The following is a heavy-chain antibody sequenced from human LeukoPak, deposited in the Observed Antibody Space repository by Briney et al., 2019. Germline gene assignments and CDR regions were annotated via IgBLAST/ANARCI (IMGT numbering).Heavy chain of an antibody. D-gene: IGHD6-19*01. CDR2: IIPIFGTA. J-gene: IGHJ3*02. Sequence: SVKVSCKASGGTFSSYAISWVRQAPGQGLEWMGGIIPIFGTADYAQKFQGRVTITADESTSTAYMELSSLRPEDTAVYYCASRTGYSSGGAFDIWGQGTMVTVSS. CDR3: ASRTGYSSGGAFDI. V-gene: IGHV1-69*13. CDR1: GGTFSSYA.